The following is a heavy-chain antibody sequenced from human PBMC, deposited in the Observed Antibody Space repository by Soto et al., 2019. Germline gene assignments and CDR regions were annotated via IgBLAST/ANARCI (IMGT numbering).Heavy chain of an antibody. CDR2: ISGSGGST. V-gene: IGHV3-23*01. D-gene: IGHD2-15*01. J-gene: IGHJ4*02. CDR3: AKDEDIVVVVAATPFSY. Sequence: GGSLRLSCAASGFTFSSYAMSWVRQAPGKGLEWVSAISGSGGSTYYADSVKGRFTISRDNSKNTLYLQMNSLRAEDTAVYYCAKDEDIVVVVAATPFSYWGQGTLVTVSS. CDR1: GFTFSSYA.